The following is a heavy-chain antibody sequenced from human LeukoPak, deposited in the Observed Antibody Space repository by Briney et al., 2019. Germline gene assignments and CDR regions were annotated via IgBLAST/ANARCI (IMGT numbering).Heavy chain of an antibody. Sequence: GASVKVSCKASVYTFTSYGISWVRQAPGQGLEWMGWISAYNGNTNYAQKLQGRVTMTTDTSTSTAYMELRSLRSDDTAVYYCARSIVATSRVYNWFDPWGQGTLVTVSS. D-gene: IGHD5-12*01. V-gene: IGHV1-18*01. J-gene: IGHJ5*02. CDR3: ARSIVATSRVYNWFDP. CDR2: ISAYNGNT. CDR1: VYTFTSYG.